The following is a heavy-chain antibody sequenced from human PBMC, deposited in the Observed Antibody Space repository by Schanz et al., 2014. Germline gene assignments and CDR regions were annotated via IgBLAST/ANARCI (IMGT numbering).Heavy chain of an antibody. Sequence: QVQLQESGPGLVKPSETLSLTCTVSGGSISSFYWSWIRQPAGKGLEWIGRIYTNGSTKYNPSLKSRFPMSVDTSKNQFSRKLGSVTAADTAVYYCARGGYCSRTSCYFKGGWFDPWGQGTLVTVSS. V-gene: IGHV4-4*07. CDR1: GGSISSFY. J-gene: IGHJ5*02. CDR2: IYTNGST. D-gene: IGHD2-2*01. CDR3: ARGGYCSRTSCYFKGGWFDP.